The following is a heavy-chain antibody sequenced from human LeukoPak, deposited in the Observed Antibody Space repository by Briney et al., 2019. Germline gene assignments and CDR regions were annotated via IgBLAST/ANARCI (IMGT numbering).Heavy chain of an antibody. CDR3: ARVYDFWSGFNWFDP. CDR2: IFTSGST. J-gene: IGHJ5*02. V-gene: IGHV4-4*07. D-gene: IGHD3-3*01. CDR1: GGSISSYY. Sequence: PSETLSLTCTVSGGSISSYYWSWIRQPAGKGLEWIGRIFTSGSTNYNPSLKSRVTMSVDTSKNQLSLKMSSVTAADTAVYYCARVYDFWSGFNWFDPWGQGTLVTVSS.